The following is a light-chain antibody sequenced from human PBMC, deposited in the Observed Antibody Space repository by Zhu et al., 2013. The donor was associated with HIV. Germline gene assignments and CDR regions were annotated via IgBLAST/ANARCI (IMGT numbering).Light chain of an antibody. CDR3: QQYSNWPPFT. CDR2: GAS. CDR1: QSISTY. J-gene: IGKJ3*01. Sequence: TQTPATLSLSPGERATLSCRASQSISTYLAWYQQKPGQPPRLLIYGASTRATGIPARFSGSGSGTEFTLTISSLQSEDFAVYYCQQYSNWPPFTFGPGTKVDV. V-gene: IGKV3-15*01.